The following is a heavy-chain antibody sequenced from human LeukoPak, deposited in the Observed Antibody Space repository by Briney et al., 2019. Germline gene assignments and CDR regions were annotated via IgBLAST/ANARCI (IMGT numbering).Heavy chain of an antibody. CDR2: ISGSGGST. CDR1: GFTFSSYA. CDR3: ARDRSYYGSYGMDV. D-gene: IGHD3-10*01. Sequence: GGSLRLSCAASGFTFSSYAMSWVRQAPGKGLEWVSAISGSGGSTYYADSVKGRFTISRDNSKNTLYLQMNSLRAEDTAVYYCARDRSYYGSYGMDVWGKGTTVTVSS. J-gene: IGHJ6*04. V-gene: IGHV3-23*01.